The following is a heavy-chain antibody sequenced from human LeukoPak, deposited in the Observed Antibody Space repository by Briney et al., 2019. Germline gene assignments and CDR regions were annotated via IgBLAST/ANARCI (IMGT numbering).Heavy chain of an antibody. CDR2: IRYDGSNK. CDR1: GFTFSSYG. V-gene: IGHV3-30*02. Sequence: GGSLRLSCAASGFTFSSYGMHWVRQAPGKGLEWVAFIRYDGSNKYYADSVKGRFTISRDNSKNTLYLQTNSLRAEDAAVYYCAKDYAYSYVDYWGQGTLVTVSS. J-gene: IGHJ4*02. CDR3: AKDYAYSYVDY. D-gene: IGHD5-18*01.